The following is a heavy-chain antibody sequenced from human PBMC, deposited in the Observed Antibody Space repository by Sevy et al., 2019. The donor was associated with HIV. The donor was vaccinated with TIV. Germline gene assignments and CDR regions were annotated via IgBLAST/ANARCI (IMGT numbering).Heavy chain of an antibody. CDR3: ARDLDIVVVPAAHRYYYGMDV. CDR2: ISSSGSTI. J-gene: IGHJ6*02. V-gene: IGHV3-11*01. D-gene: IGHD2-2*01. CDR1: GFTFSDYY. Sequence: GGSLRLSCAASGFTFSDYYMSWIRQAPGKGLEWVSYISSSGSTIYYADSVKGRFTISRDNAKNSLYLQMNSLRAEDTAVYYCARDLDIVVVPAAHRYYYGMDVWGQRTTVTVSS.